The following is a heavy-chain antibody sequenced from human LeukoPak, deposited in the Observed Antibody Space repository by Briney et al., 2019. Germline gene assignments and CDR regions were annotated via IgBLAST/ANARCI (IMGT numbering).Heavy chain of an antibody. D-gene: IGHD1-1*01. Sequence: GASVKVSCKASGYTFTGYYMHWVRQAPGQGLEWMGWINPNSGGTNYAQKFQGRVTMTRDTSISTAYMELSRLRSDDTAVYYCAGAKYNLNDWFDPWGQGTLVTVSS. CDR3: AGAKYNLNDWFDP. J-gene: IGHJ5*02. CDR2: INPNSGGT. CDR1: GYTFTGYY. V-gene: IGHV1-2*02.